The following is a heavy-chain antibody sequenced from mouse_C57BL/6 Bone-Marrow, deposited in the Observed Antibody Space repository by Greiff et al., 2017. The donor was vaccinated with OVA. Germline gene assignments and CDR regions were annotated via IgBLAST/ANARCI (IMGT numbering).Heavy chain of an antibody. CDR1: GYTFTDYY. CDR3: ARSNGSSYAMDY. V-gene: IGHV1-26*01. Sequence: VQLKESGPELVKPGASVKISCKASGYTFTDYYMNWVKQSHGKSLEWIGDINPNNGGTSYNQKFKGKATLTVDKSSSTAYMELRSLTSEDSAVYYCARSNGSSYAMDYWGQGTSVTVSS. D-gene: IGHD1-1*01. J-gene: IGHJ4*01. CDR2: INPNNGGT.